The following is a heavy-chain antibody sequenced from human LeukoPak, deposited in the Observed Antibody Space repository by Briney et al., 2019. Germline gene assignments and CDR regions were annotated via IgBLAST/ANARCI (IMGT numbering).Heavy chain of an antibody. V-gene: IGHV4-31*03. J-gene: IGHJ6*02. Sequence: PSETLSLTCTVSGGSISSGGYYWSWIRQHPGKGLEWIGYIYYSGSTYYNPSLKSRVTISVDTSKNQFSLKLSSVTAADTAVYYCARGSSILYGMDVWGQGTTVTVSS. D-gene: IGHD6-6*01. CDR1: GGSISSGGYY. CDR3: ARGSSILYGMDV. CDR2: IYYSGST.